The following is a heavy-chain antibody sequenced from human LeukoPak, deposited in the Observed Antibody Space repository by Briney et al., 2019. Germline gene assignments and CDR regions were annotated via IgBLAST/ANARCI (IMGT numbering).Heavy chain of an antibody. Sequence: GGSLRLSCTVSGFTVSSNSWSWVRQAPGKGLEWVSFIYSGGNTHYSDSVKGRFTISRDNSKNTLYLQMNSLRAEDTAVYYCAKRRYYYDSGGYYGPFDYWGQGTLVTVSS. CDR3: AKRRYYYDSGGYYGPFDY. CDR2: IYSGGNT. CDR1: GFTVSSNS. J-gene: IGHJ4*02. V-gene: IGHV3-53*01. D-gene: IGHD3-22*01.